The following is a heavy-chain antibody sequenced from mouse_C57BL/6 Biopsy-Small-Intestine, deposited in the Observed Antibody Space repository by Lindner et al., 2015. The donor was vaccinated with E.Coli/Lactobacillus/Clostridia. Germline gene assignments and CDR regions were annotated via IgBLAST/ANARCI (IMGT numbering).Heavy chain of an antibody. Sequence: SVKVSCKTSGYSLSTYGISWVRQAPGQRLEWMGWSAAYNGDTEYSDKFQGRLTMTTDMSTSTAYMELRSLKYDDTAVYYCARVGLLWFGEPYFDYWGQGTLVTVSS. J-gene: IGHJ2*01. CDR1: GYSLSTYG. CDR3: ARVGLLWFGEPYFDY. D-gene: IGHD2-2*01. CDR2: SAAYNGDT. V-gene: IGHV1S134*01.